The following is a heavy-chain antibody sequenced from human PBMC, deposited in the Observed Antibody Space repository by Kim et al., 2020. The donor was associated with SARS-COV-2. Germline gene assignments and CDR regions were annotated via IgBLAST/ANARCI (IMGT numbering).Heavy chain of an antibody. CDR2: IRQDGSEK. Sequence: GGSLRLSCAASQFTFSSYWMTWVRQVPGKGLEWVAKIRQDGSEKYYLDSVKGRFTISRDNAKNSVYLQMDSLRAEDTAVYYCARGRYCSDGTCQNTFDC. V-gene: IGHV3-7*01. D-gene: IGHD2-15*01. J-gene: IGHJ4*01. CDR3: ARGRYCSDGTCQNTFDC. CDR1: QFTFSSYW.